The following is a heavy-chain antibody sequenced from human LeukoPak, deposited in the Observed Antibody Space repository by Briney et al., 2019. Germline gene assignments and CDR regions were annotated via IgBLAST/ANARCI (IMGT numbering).Heavy chain of an antibody. CDR1: GFTFSSYS. D-gene: IGHD3-9*01. Sequence: QAGGSLRLSCAASGFTFSSYSMNWVRQAPGKGLVWVSRIKGDGSHTIYADSVKGRFTISRDNAKNTLYLQMKSLRAEDTAVYYCVRDWDHFDFDSWGLGTLVTVSS. V-gene: IGHV3-74*01. J-gene: IGHJ5*01. CDR2: IKGDGSHT. CDR3: VRDWDHFDFDS.